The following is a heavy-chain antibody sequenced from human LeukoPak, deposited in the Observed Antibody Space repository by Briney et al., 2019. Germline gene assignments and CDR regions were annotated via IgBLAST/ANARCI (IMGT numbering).Heavy chain of an antibody. J-gene: IGHJ3*02. Sequence: PGGSLRLSCAASGFTFSSYWMSWVRQAPGKGLEWVANIKQDGSEKYYVDSLKGRFTISRDNAKNSLYLQMNSLRAEDTAVYYCARSSGIVAAGVLDVFDIWGQGTMVTVSS. CDR2: IKQDGSEK. CDR3: ARSSGIVAAGVLDVFDI. V-gene: IGHV3-7*01. CDR1: GFTFSSYW. D-gene: IGHD1-26*01.